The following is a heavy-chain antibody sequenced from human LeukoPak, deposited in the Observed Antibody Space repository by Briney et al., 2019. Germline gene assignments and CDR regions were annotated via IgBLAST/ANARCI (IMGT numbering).Heavy chain of an antibody. D-gene: IGHD3-16*01. CDR2: ISWNSGSI. CDR3: ARDSPTWGY. CDR1: GFTFDDYA. J-gene: IGHJ4*02. V-gene: IGHV3-9*01. Sequence: PGRSLRLSCAASGFTFDDYAMHWVRQAPGKGLEWVSGISWNSGSIGYADSVKGRFTISRDNAKNSLYLQMNSLRAEDTAVYYCARDSPTWGYWGQGTLVTVSS.